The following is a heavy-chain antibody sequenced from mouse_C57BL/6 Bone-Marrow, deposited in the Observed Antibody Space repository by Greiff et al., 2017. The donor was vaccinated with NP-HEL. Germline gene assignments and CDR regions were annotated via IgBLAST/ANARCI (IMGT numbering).Heavy chain of an antibody. V-gene: IGHV1-74*01. CDR1: GYTFTSYW. CDR3: AIRATGYPFAY. Sequence: QVQLKQPGAELVKPGASVKVSCKASGYTFTSYWMHWVKQRPGQGLEWIGRIHHSDSDTNYNQKFKGKATLTVDKSSSTAYMQLSSLTSEDSAVYYCAIRATGYPFAYWGQGTLVTVSA. J-gene: IGHJ3*01. CDR2: IHHSDSDT. D-gene: IGHD2-2*01.